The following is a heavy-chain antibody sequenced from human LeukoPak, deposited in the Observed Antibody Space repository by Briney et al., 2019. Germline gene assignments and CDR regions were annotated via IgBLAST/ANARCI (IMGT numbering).Heavy chain of an antibody. J-gene: IGHJ4*02. Sequence: GGSLRLSCAASGFTFSDYYMGWIRQAPGKGLEWVAFIRNDGSIKYYADSVKGRFTISRDNSRNTLYLQMNSLRIEDTAVYYCAKGYSYGYFDYWGQGALVTVSS. CDR1: GFTFSDYY. CDR3: AKGYSYGYFDY. CDR2: IRNDGSIK. V-gene: IGHV3-30*02. D-gene: IGHD5-18*01.